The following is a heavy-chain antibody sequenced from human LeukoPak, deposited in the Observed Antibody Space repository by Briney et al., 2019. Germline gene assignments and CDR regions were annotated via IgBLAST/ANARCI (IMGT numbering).Heavy chain of an antibody. D-gene: IGHD6-19*01. CDR3: AKYGKSGWSIDN. V-gene: IGHV4-59*08. CDR2: IYHTGAT. J-gene: IGHJ4*02. Sequence: PSETLSLTCTVSGGSIGGDYWTWIRQPPGKGLQYIGYIYHTGATNYNPSLKSRVTMSVDTSKNQFSLKLNSVTDADTAVYFRAKYGKSGWSIDNWGQGTLVTVSS. CDR1: GGSIGGDY.